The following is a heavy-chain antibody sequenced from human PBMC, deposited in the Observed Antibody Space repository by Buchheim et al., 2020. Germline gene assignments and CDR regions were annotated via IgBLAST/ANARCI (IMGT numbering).Heavy chain of an antibody. CDR3: ARDWGRVGAQWLANYYYGMDV. J-gene: IGHJ6*02. Sequence: QVQLVESGGGLVKPGGSLRLSCAASGFTFSDYYMSWIRQAPGKGLEWVSYISSSSSYTNYADSVKGRFTISRDNAKNSLYLQMNSLRAEDTAVYYCARDWGRVGAQWLANYYYGMDVWGQGTT. CDR2: ISSSSSYT. CDR1: GFTFSDYY. D-gene: IGHD6-19*01. V-gene: IGHV3-11*06.